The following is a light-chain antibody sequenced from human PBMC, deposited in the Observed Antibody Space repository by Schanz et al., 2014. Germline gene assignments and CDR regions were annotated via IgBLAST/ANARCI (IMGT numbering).Light chain of an antibody. CDR1: SSNIGSNT. CDR2: SNN. CDR3: QSSHNPLTDYV. J-gene: IGLJ1*01. V-gene: IGLV1-44*01. Sequence: QSVLTQPPSASGTPGQRVTISCSGSSSNIGSNTVHWYRQLPGTAPKLLIYSNNQRPSGVPDRFSGSKSGTSASLAISGLQSEDEADYYCQSSHNPLTDYVFGTGTKLTVL.